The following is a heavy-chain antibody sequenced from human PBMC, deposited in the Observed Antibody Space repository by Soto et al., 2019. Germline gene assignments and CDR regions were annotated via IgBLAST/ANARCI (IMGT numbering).Heavy chain of an antibody. Sequence: SVKVSCKASGGTFSSYAISWVRQAPGQGLEWMGGIIPIFGTANYAQKFQGRVTITADESTSTAYMELSSMRSEDTAVYYCASGVRRVVPAAHIPVGYYYYGMDVWGQGTTVTVSS. D-gene: IGHD2-2*01. CDR2: IIPIFGTA. CDR3: ASGVRRVVPAAHIPVGYYYYGMDV. V-gene: IGHV1-69*13. J-gene: IGHJ6*02. CDR1: GGTFSSYA.